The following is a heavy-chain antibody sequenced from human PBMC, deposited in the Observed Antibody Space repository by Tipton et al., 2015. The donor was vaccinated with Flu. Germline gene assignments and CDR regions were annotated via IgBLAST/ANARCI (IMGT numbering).Heavy chain of an antibody. Sequence: SGAEVKKPGESLKISCKGSGYSFTSYWIGWVRQMPGKGLEWMGIIYPGDSDTRYSPSFQGQVTISADKSISTAYLQWSSLKASDTAMYYCARHNRRGLWFGESIGNWGQGTLVTVSS. CDR2: IYPGDSDT. J-gene: IGHJ4*02. D-gene: IGHD3-10*01. V-gene: IGHV5-51*01. CDR3: ARHNRRGLWFGESIGN. CDR1: GYSFTSYW.